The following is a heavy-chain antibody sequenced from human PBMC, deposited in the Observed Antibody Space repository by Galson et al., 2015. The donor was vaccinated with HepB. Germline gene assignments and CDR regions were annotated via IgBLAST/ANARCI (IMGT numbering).Heavy chain of an antibody. CDR2: INAGNGNT. CDR3: AREGVNWNYGFGWFDP. Sequence: SVKVSCKASGYTFTSYAMHWVRQAPGQRLEWMGWINAGNGNTKYSQKFQGRVTITRDTSASTAYMELSSLRSEDTAVYYCAREGVNWNYGFGWFDPWGQGTLVTVSS. CDR1: GYTFTSYA. J-gene: IGHJ5*02. V-gene: IGHV1-3*01. D-gene: IGHD1-7*01.